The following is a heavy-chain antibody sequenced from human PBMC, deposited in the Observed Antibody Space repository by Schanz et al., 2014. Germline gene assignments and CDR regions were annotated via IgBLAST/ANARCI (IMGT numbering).Heavy chain of an antibody. CDR2: TSHDGSFT. V-gene: IGHV3-74*02. D-gene: IGHD1-26*01. CDR1: GFTVNTNY. CDR3: VKDLQRELLRDDHYYGMDV. J-gene: IGHJ6*02. Sequence: EVQLVESGGGLIQPGGSLRLSCAVSGFTVNTNYMSWVRQAPGKGLVWVSRTSHDGSFTTFADSVKGRFTISRDNAKNTLYLQMNSLRAEDTAVYYCVKDLQRELLRDDHYYGMDVWGQGTTVTVSS.